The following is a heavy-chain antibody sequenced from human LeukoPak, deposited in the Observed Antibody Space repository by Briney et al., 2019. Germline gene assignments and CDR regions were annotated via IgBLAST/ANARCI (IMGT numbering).Heavy chain of an antibody. J-gene: IGHJ5*02. D-gene: IGHD6-19*01. V-gene: IGHV4-59*01. Sequence: PSETLPLTCTVSGGSINSYYWSWIRQPPGKGLEWIGHIYYSGSTNYNPSLTSRVTISLDTSKNQFSLKLSSVTAADTAVYYCARDSRYSSGWFDDQFDAWGQGTLVTVSS. CDR3: ARDSRYSSGWFDDQFDA. CDR1: GGSINSYY. CDR2: IYYSGST.